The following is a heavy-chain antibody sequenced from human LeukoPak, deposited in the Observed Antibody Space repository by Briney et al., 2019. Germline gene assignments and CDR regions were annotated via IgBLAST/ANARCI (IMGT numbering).Heavy chain of an antibody. V-gene: IGHV4-59*01. Sequence: SETLSLTCTVSGGSISYYYWSWIRQPPGKGLKWIGYISYSGSTNYNPFLKSRVTISADTSKNQFSLKLSSVTAADTAVYYCARAYYSNPYYYYMDVWGKGATVTVSS. D-gene: IGHD4-11*01. J-gene: IGHJ6*03. CDR2: ISYSGST. CDR3: ARAYYSNPYYYYMDV. CDR1: GGSISYYY.